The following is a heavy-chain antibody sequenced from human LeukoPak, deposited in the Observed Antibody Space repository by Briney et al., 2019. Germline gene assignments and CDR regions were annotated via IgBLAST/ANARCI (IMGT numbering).Heavy chain of an antibody. CDR1: GGSIRSYY. J-gene: IGHJ4*02. CDR2: ISYSGYT. Sequence: SESLSLTCTVSGGSIRSYYWSWIRQAPGKGLEWIGFISYSGYTSYSPSLKSRVAVSVDTSRSQFSLRLSSLTAADTAIYYCARGRNDNGGMFFDSWAQGTLVTVSS. CDR3: ARGRNDNGGMFFDS. V-gene: IGHV4-59*01. D-gene: IGHD4-23*01.